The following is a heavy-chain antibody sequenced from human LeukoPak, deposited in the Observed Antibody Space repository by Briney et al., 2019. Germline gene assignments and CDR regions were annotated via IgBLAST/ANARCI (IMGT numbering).Heavy chain of an antibody. Sequence: SETLSLTCTVSGGSISSYSWSWIRQPAGKGLEWIGRIYASGSANYNPSLKSRVTISVDTSKNQFSLRLNSVTAADTAVYYCARHPFYYDTSGYLQLDDFDYWGQGILVTVSS. CDR3: ARHPFYYDTSGYLQLDDFDY. J-gene: IGHJ4*02. CDR2: IYASGSA. V-gene: IGHV4-4*07. CDR1: GGSISSYS. D-gene: IGHD3-22*01.